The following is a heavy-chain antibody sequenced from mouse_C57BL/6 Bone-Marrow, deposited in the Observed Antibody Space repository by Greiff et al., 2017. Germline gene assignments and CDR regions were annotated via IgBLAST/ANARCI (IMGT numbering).Heavy chain of an antibody. CDR3: AREDYGTLYFDV. CDR1: GYTFTDHT. J-gene: IGHJ1*03. Sequence: VKLQQSDAELVKPGASVKISCKVSGYTFTDHTIHWMKQRPEQGLDWIGYIYPRDGSTKYNEKFKGTATLTADKSSSTAYMQSNSLTAEDSAVYFCAREDYGTLYFDVWGTGTTVTVSS. CDR2: IYPRDGST. V-gene: IGHV1-78*01. D-gene: IGHD1-1*01.